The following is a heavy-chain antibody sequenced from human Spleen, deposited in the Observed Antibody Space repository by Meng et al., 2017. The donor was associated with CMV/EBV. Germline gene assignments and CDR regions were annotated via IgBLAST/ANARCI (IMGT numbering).Heavy chain of an antibody. CDR1: GGSLSGFY. Sequence: CGLYGGSLSGFYWSWLRQTPGKGLEWIGEIRHSGDITNYNPSLKSRVTISIDTSKKQFSLKLSAVTAADTAVYYCARQYSSSYYSDYWGQGTLVTVSS. J-gene: IGHJ4*02. V-gene: IGHV4-34*01. CDR2: IRHSGDIT. D-gene: IGHD6-6*01. CDR3: ARQYSSSYYSDY.